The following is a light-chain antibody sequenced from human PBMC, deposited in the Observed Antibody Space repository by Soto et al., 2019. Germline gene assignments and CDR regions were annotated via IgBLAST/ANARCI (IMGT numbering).Light chain of an antibody. CDR2: DAS. Sequence: EIVLTQSPATLSVSPGEGATLSCRVSQSVSRYLVWYQQKPGQSPRLLIYDASNRATGIPARFSASGSGTDFTLSISSLEPEDFAVYYCQQRSNWPRTFGQGTRVEI. CDR3: QQRSNWPRT. V-gene: IGKV3-11*01. CDR1: QSVSRY. J-gene: IGKJ1*01.